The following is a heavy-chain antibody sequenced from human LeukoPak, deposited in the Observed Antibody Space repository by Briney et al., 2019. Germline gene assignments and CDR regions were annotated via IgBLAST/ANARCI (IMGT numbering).Heavy chain of an antibody. CDR3: AKDPKYSGSYGY. J-gene: IGHJ4*02. Sequence: PGGSLRLSCAASGFTFSSYGMHWVRQAPGKGLEWVAVISYDGSNKYYADSVKGRFTISRDNSKNTLYLQMNSLRAEDTAVYYCAKDPKYSGSYGYWGQGTLVTVSS. V-gene: IGHV3-30*18. D-gene: IGHD1-26*01. CDR2: ISYDGSNK. CDR1: GFTFSSYG.